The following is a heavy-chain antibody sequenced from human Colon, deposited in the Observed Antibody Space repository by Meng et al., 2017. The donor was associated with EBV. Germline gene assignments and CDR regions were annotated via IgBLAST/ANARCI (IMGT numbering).Heavy chain of an antibody. J-gene: IGHJ4*02. CDR1: GFTFSSSA. CDR2: ISGSGLST. CDR3: ATALY. Sequence: EVQLVESGGGLVQPGGSRRLSCAASGFTFSSSALSWVRQAPGRGLEWVSTISGSGLSTYYADSVKGRFTISRDNSKNTLYLQMNSLRAEDTALYYCATALYWGQGTLVTVSS. V-gene: IGHV3-23*04. D-gene: IGHD2-15*01.